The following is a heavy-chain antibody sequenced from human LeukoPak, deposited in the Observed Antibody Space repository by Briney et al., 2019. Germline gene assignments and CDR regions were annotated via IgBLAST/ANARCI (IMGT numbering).Heavy chain of an antibody. CDR1: GGSISSGCYY. CDR3: ARVEDCSSTSCLGAFDI. CDR2: IYTSGST. V-gene: IGHV4-61*02. Sequence: SQTLSLTCTVSGGSISSGCYYWSWIRQPAGKGLEWIGRIYTSGSTNYNPSLKSRVTISVDTSKNQFSLKLSSVTAADTAVYYCARVEDCSSTSCLGAFDIWGQGTMVTVSS. J-gene: IGHJ3*02. D-gene: IGHD2-2*01.